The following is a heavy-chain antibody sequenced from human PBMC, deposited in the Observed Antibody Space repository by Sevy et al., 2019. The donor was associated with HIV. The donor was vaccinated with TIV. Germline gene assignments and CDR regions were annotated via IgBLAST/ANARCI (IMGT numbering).Heavy chain of an antibody. Sequence: GGSLRLSWAASGFTFSNYAMSWVRQTPGKGLEWVSAISGSAHRTYYTDSVKGRFTISRDNSKNLMFLQMNSLRAEDTAVSYCVKEVSEYSYSDYWGQGTLVTVSS. V-gene: IGHV3-23*01. CDR3: VKEVSEYSYSDY. CDR2: ISGSAHRT. D-gene: IGHD5-18*01. CDR1: GFTFSNYA. J-gene: IGHJ4*02.